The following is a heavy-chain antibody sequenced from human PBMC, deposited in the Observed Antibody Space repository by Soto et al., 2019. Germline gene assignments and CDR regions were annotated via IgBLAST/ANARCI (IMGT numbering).Heavy chain of an antibody. CDR3: ARESGGATATFYYYYFYMDV. J-gene: IGHJ6*03. CDR1: GDSFNDYY. Sequence: QVQLVQSGAEVRKPGASVTVSCRSSGDSFNDYYIHWVRQAPGQGFEWMGWINPNGGVTKYAQKFQGWVSMTRDTSIRTVYMQMSRLRSDDTAVYYCARESGGATATFYYYYFYMDVWGTGTTVTVSS. V-gene: IGHV1-2*04. CDR2: INPNGGVT. D-gene: IGHD5-12*01.